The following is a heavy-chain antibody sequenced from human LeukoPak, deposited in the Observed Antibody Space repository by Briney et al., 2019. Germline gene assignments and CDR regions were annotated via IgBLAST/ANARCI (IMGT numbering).Heavy chain of an antibody. CDR1: GYTFTSYG. CDR2: INPNSGGT. Sequence: GASVKVSCKASGYTFTSYGISWVRQAPGQGLEWMGWINPNSGGTNYAQKFQGRVTMTRDTSISTAYMELSRLRSDDTAVYYCARGRLMVVDYWGQGTLVTVSS. J-gene: IGHJ4*02. D-gene: IGHD2-8*01. CDR3: ARGRLMVVDY. V-gene: IGHV1-2*02.